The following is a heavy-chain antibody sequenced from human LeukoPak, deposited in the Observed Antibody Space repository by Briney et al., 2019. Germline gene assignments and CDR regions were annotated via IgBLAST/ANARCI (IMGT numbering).Heavy chain of an antibody. V-gene: IGHV3-33*08. J-gene: IGHJ4*02. CDR2: IWYDGSNK. CDR3: ARDFSGTVYYFDY. CDR1: GFAFSDYY. D-gene: IGHD1-1*01. Sequence: GGSLRLSCAASGFAFSDYYMSWIRQAPGKGLEWVAVIWYDGSNKYYADSVKGRFTISRDNSKNTLYLQMNSLRAEDTAVYYCARDFSGTVYYFDYWGQGTLVTVSS.